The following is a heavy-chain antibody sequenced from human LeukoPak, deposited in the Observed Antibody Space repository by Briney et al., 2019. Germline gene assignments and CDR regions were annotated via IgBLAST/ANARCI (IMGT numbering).Heavy chain of an antibody. V-gene: IGHV3-66*02. CDR2: IYSGGST. J-gene: IGHJ4*02. D-gene: IGHD2-8*01. CDR1: GFTFSSYA. CDR3: ASILRRGRSFDY. Sequence: GGSLRLSCAASGFTFSSYAMSWVRQAPGKGLEWVSVIYSGGSTYYADSVKGRFTISRDNSKNTLYLQMNSLRAEDTAVYYCASILRRGRSFDYWGQGTLVTVSS.